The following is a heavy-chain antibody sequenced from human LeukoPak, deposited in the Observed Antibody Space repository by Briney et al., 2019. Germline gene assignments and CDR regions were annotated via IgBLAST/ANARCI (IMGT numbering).Heavy chain of an antibody. J-gene: IGHJ4*02. Sequence: GGSLRLSCQTSGFTFGNYAMSWVRQAQGKELEWISAISTNGVNTYYADSVKGRFTISRDNSRHTLSLQMNGLRADDTAVYYCAKGSAAARPYYFGSWGQGTLVAVSS. CDR3: AKGSAAARPYYFGS. CDR1: GFTFGNYA. V-gene: IGHV3-23*01. CDR2: ISTNGVNT. D-gene: IGHD6-6*01.